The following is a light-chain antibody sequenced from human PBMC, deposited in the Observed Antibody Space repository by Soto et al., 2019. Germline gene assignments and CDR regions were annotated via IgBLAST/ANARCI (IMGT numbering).Light chain of an antibody. Sequence: QSVLTQPPSASGAPGQRVTLSCIGGSSNVGFNAVNWYQQLPGAAPKLLIHGNSQRPSVVPDRFSGSKSGTSASLAIIGLRAEDEAHYYCAAWDDSLHGPVFGGGTKVTVL. CDR2: GNS. J-gene: IGLJ3*02. CDR3: AAWDDSLHGPV. CDR1: SSNVGFNA. V-gene: IGLV1-44*01.